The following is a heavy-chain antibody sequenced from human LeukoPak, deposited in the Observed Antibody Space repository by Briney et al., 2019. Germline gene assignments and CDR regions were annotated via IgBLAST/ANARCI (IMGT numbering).Heavy chain of an antibody. D-gene: IGHD6-19*01. J-gene: IGHJ5*02. CDR2: ISGSGGGT. CDR3: AKDLGSSGWYGGWFDP. Sequence: GGSLRLSCAASGFTFSSYAMSWVRQAPGRGLEWVSVISGSGGGTHYADSVKGRFTISRDNSKDTLYLQMSSLRAEDTAVYYCAKDLGSSGWYGGWFDPWGQGTLVSVSS. CDR1: GFTFSSYA. V-gene: IGHV3-23*01.